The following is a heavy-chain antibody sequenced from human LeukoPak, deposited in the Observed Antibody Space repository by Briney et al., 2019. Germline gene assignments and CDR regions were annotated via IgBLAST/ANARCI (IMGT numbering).Heavy chain of an antibody. D-gene: IGHD3-3*01. CDR1: GYTFTSYG. J-gene: IGHJ6*03. V-gene: IGHV1-18*01. Sequence: ASVKVSCKASGYTFTSYGISWVRQAPGQGLEWMGWISTYNADTDYAQNLQGRVTMTTDTSTSTAYMELRSLRSDDTAVYYCARVRGSADYDFWRGPPKQYYMDVWGKGTTVTVSS. CDR2: ISTYNADT. CDR3: ARVRGSADYDFWRGPPKQYYMDV.